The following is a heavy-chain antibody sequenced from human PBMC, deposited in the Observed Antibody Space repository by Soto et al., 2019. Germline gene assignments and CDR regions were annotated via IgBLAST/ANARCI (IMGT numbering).Heavy chain of an antibody. CDR3: ARVSMMTYTDHGAFDI. Sequence: QVQLVQSGAEVKKPGSSVKVSCKASGDTFSSYAIGWVRQAPGQGLEWMGGIIPLFGTPNYAQKFQGRVTITADESTSTAYMELSSLRSEDTAVYYCARVSMMTYTDHGAFDIWGQGTMVTVSS. D-gene: IGHD2-21*01. CDR1: GDTFSSYA. J-gene: IGHJ3*02. V-gene: IGHV1-69*12. CDR2: IIPLFGTP.